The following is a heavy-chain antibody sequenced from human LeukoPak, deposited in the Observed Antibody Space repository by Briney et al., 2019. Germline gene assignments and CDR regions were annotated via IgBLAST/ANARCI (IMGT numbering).Heavy chain of an antibody. CDR1: GGSISSYY. Sequence: PSETLSLTCTVSGGSISSYYWSWIRQPPGKGLEWIGSIYHSGSTYYNPSLKSRVTISVDTSKNQFSLKLSSVTAADTAMYYCAREAYDVLTSDWFDPWGQGTLVTVSS. CDR3: AREAYDVLTSDWFDP. V-gene: IGHV4-38-2*02. CDR2: IYHSGST. D-gene: IGHD3-9*01. J-gene: IGHJ5*02.